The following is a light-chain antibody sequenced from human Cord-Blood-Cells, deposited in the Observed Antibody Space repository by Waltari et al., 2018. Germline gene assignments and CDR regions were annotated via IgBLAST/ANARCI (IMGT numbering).Light chain of an antibody. J-gene: IGLJ2*01. Sequence: SALTQPASVSGSPGQSITISCTGTSSDVGGYNHVSWYQQHPGKAPKLMIYDVSKRPSGVSNLFSGSKSGNTASLTISGLQAEDEADYYCSSYTSSSTLVVFGGGTKLTVL. CDR2: DVS. V-gene: IGLV2-14*01. CDR1: SSDVGGYNH. CDR3: SSYTSSSTLVV.